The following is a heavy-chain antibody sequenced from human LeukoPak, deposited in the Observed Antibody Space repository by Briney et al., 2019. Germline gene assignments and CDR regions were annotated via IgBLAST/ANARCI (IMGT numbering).Heavy chain of an antibody. CDR1: GGSISSSSYY. V-gene: IGHV4-39*07. CDR2: IYYSGST. CDR3: ARGNDYGPTFDGPFFDY. D-gene: IGHD4-17*01. Sequence: SETLSLTCTVSGGSISSSSYYWGWIRQPPGKGLEWIGSIYYSGSTYYNPSLKSRVTISVDTSKNQFSLKLSSVTAADTAVYYCARGNDYGPTFDGPFFDYWGQGTLVTVSS. J-gene: IGHJ4*02.